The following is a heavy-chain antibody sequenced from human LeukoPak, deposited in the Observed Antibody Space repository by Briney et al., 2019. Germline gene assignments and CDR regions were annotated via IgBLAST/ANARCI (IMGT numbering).Heavy chain of an antibody. J-gene: IGHJ4*02. Sequence: GGSLRLSCAASGFTFSNDWMSWVRQAPGKGLEWVGRIKSKSDGGTTDYAASVKGRFTISRDNSKNTLYLQMNSLKTEDTAVYYCTTASECSGGSSYFDYWGQGTLVTVSS. CDR2: IKSKSDGGTT. CDR3: TTASECSGGSSYFDY. CDR1: GFTFSNDW. D-gene: IGHD2-15*01. V-gene: IGHV3-15*01.